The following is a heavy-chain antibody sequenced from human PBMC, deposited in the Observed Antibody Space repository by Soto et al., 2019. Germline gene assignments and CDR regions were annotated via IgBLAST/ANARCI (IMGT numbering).Heavy chain of an antibody. CDR3: AMVRGADSSLGH. Sequence: LRLSCAASGFTFSSYSMSWVRQAPGKGLEWVSGFRSGGDDDTTYYADSVRGRFTISRDNSSSTLFRHMNRPTAEDTAIYFCAMVRGADSSLGHCGQGTLVTLSS. CDR2: SGGDDDTT. V-gene: IGHV3-23*01. CDR1: GFTFSSYS. D-gene: IGHD3-10*01. J-gene: IGHJ4*02.